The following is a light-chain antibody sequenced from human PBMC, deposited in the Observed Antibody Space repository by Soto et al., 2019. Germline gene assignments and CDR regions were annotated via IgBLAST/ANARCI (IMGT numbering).Light chain of an antibody. CDR1: QTVRNNY. Sequence: EIVLTHSPGTLSLSPWEIATLSCRASQTVRNNYLAWYQQKPGQAPRLLIYDASSRATGIPDRFSGGGSGTDFTLTISKLEPEDFAVYYCQQSGSSPTWTFGQGTKVDIK. J-gene: IGKJ1*01. CDR2: DAS. CDR3: QQSGSSPTWT. V-gene: IGKV3-20*01.